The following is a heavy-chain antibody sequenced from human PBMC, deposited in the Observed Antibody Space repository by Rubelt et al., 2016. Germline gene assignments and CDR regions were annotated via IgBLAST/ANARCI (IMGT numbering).Heavy chain of an antibody. J-gene: IGHJ4*02. V-gene: IGHV3-66*02. CDR2: IYSGGST. CDR3: AKDRHDYGISYAEY. D-gene: IGHD4-17*01. Sequence: CGGGLVQPGGSLRLSCAASGFTVSSNHMSWVRQAPGKGLEWVSLIYSGGSTYYADSVKGRFTISRDNSKNTFYLQMNSLRTEDTAIYYCAKDRHDYGISYAEYWGQGTLVTVSS. CDR1: GFTVSSNH.